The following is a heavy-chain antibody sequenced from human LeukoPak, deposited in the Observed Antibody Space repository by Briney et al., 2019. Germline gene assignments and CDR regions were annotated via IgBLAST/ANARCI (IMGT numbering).Heavy chain of an antibody. CDR2: IYSSGST. CDR1: GGSISSYY. Sequence: SETLSLTCTVSGGSISSYYWSWIRQPPGKGPEWLGDIYSSGSTNYNPSLRSRITISVDTSKNQLSLRLTSLTAADTAVYFCARGSITIFGVVTDDVFDIWGQGTMVTVSS. J-gene: IGHJ3*02. CDR3: ARGSITIFGVVTDDVFDI. D-gene: IGHD3-3*01. V-gene: IGHV4-59*01.